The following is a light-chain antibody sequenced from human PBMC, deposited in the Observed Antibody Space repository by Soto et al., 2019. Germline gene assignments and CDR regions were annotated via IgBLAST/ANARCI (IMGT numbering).Light chain of an antibody. J-gene: IGKJ4*01. CDR3: QQYNSYPLT. CDR1: QSISSW. V-gene: IGKV1-5*01. Sequence: DIQMTQSPSTLSASVGDRVTITCRASQSISSWLAWYQQKPGKAPKLLIYDAFSLESGVPSRFSGSGSGTEFTHTISSLQPDDFATYYCQQYNSYPLTFGGGTKVEIK. CDR2: DAF.